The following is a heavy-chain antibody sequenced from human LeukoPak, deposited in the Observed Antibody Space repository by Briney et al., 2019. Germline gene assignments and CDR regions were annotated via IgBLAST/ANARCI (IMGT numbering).Heavy chain of an antibody. Sequence: GGSLRLSCAASGFTFSSYRMNWVRQAPGKGLEWVSSISSSSSYIYYADSVKGRFTISRDNAKNSLYLQMNSLRAEDTAVYYCARGYCSGGSCYGGYWGQGTLVTVSS. CDR1: GFTFSSYR. CDR3: ARGYCSGGSCYGGY. D-gene: IGHD2-15*01. CDR2: ISSSSSYI. V-gene: IGHV3-21*01. J-gene: IGHJ4*02.